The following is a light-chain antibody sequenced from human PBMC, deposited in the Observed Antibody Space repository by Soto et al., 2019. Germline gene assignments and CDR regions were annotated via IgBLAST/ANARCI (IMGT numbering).Light chain of an antibody. CDR1: QSVSSSY. CDR2: GES. J-gene: IGKJ1*01. Sequence: EIVLTQSPGTLSLSPGERATLSCRASQSVSSSYLAWYQQKPGQAPRLLIYGESSRATGIPDRFSGSGFGTDFTLTISRLEPEDFAVYYCQQYGSSPPTFGQGTKVEIK. CDR3: QQYGSSPPT. V-gene: IGKV3-20*01.